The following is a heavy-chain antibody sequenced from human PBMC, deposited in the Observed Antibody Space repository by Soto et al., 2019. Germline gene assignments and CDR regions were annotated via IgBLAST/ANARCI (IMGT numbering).Heavy chain of an antibody. CDR2: IWYDGSNK. CDR1: GFTFSSYG. CDR3: ARDRGGSYYLDY. V-gene: IGHV3-33*01. Sequence: QVQLVESGGGVVQPGRSLRLSCAASGFTFSSYGMHWVRQAPGKRLEWVAVIWYDGSNKYYADSVKGRFTISRDNSKNTLYLQMNSLRAEDTAVYYCARDRGGSYYLDYWGQGTLVTVSS. D-gene: IGHD1-26*01. J-gene: IGHJ4*02.